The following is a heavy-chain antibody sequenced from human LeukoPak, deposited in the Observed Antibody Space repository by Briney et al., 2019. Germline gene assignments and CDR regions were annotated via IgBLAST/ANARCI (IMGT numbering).Heavy chain of an antibody. D-gene: IGHD3-10*01. CDR1: GAPISSYY. Sequence: SETLSLTCTVSGAPISSYYWSWIRQPPGKGLEWIGYISYSGSTNYNPSLKSRVTISADTSKNQVSLTLSSVTAADTAVYYCARHPELYFFDYWGQGTLHTVSS. V-gene: IGHV4-59*08. CDR2: ISYSGST. J-gene: IGHJ4*02. CDR3: ARHPELYFFDY.